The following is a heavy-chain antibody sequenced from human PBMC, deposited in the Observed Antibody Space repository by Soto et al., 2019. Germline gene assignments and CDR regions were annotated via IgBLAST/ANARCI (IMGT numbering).Heavy chain of an antibody. CDR3: ARDADSSGLHY. Sequence: VGSLRLSCAASGFTVSGMFMNWVRQAPGKGLEWVSVIYPAGPTYYADSVKGRFTISRDNSKNTLFLQLNNLRAEDTAVYYCARDADSSGLHYWGQGILVTVSS. J-gene: IGHJ4*02. D-gene: IGHD6-19*01. V-gene: IGHV3-53*01. CDR2: IYPAGPT. CDR1: GFTVSGMF.